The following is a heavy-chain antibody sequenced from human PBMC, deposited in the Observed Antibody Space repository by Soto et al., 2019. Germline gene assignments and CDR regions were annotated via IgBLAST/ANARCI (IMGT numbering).Heavy chain of an antibody. CDR3: ARGDRGAFDL. V-gene: IGHV3-74*01. Sequence: EVQLVESEGGLVQPGGSLRLSCAASGFTFSYYWMHWVRQAPGQGRVWVSRIHSDGSSTTYADSVKGRFTISRDNAKNTLYLQMNSLRAQDTAVYYCARGDRGAFDLWGHGTMVTVSS. CDR1: GFTFSYYW. J-gene: IGHJ3*01. CDR2: IHSDGSST. D-gene: IGHD2-21*02.